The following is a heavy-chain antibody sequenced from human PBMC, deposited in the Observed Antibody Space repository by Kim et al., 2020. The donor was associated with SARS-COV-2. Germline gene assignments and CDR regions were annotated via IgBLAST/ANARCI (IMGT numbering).Heavy chain of an antibody. CDR1: GYSFTSYW. V-gene: IGHV5-51*01. J-gene: IGHJ4*02. CDR2: IYPGDSDT. D-gene: IGHD3-10*01. Sequence: GESLKISCKGSGYSFTSYWIGWVRQMPGKGLEWMGIIYPGDSDTRYSPSFQGQVTISADKSISTAYLQWSSLKASDTAMYYCARGPAMVRGVSAFDYWGQGTLVTVSS. CDR3: ARGPAMVRGVSAFDY.